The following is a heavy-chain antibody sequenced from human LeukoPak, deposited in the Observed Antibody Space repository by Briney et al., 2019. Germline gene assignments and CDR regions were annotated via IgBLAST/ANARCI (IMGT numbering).Heavy chain of an antibody. J-gene: IGHJ4*02. D-gene: IGHD5-18*01. CDR3: ARGGRGYSYGRIFDY. Sequence: PSETLSLTCAVYGGSFSGYYWSWIRQPPGKGLEWNGEINHSGSTNYNPSLKSRVTISVDTSKNQFSLNLSSVTAADTAVFYCARGGRGYSYGRIFDYWGQGTLGTVSS. CDR2: INHSGST. V-gene: IGHV4-34*01. CDR1: GGSFSGYY.